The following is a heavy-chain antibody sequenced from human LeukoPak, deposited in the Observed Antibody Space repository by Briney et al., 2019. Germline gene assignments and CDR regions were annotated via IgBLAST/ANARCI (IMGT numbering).Heavy chain of an antibody. J-gene: IGHJ5*02. CDR3: ARGHYSGSEGYLVGPGATWFDP. D-gene: IGHD3-10*01. V-gene: IGHV4-34*01. Sequence: PSETLSLTCAVHGGSFTAYYWSWIRQPPGKGLEWIGEINQRGSTNYNPSLKSRVTISVDMSKNQFSLKLSSVTAADTAVYYCARGHYSGSEGYLVGPGATWFDPWGQGTAVTVSS. CDR1: GGSFTAYY. CDR2: INQRGST.